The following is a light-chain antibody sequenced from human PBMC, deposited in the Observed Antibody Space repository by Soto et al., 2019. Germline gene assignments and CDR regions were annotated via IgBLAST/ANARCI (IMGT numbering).Light chain of an antibody. CDR1: QSINSRY. CDR2: GAS. Sequence: EIVLTQSPGTLSLSPGERATHSCRASQSINSRYLAWYQQKPGQAPRLLIYGASSRATGIPDRFSGSGSGTDFTLTISRLEPEDFAVYYCQQFGSSPGFTFGPGTKVDIK. J-gene: IGKJ3*01. CDR3: QQFGSSPGFT. V-gene: IGKV3-20*01.